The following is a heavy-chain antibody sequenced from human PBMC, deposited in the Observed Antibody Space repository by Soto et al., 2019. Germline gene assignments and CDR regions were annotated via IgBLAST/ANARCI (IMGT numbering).Heavy chain of an antibody. D-gene: IGHD3-3*01. CDR3: ASEIAHYEVGSGYSANNWFEP. V-gene: IGHV3-74*01. J-gene: IGHJ5*02. Sequence: PGGSLRLSCAASGFTFSSYWMHWVRQAPGKGLVWVSRINSDGSSTSYADSVKGRFTISRDNAKNTLYLQMNSLRAEDTAVYYCASEIAHYEVGSGYSANNWFEPWGQGTLVAV. CDR2: INSDGSST. CDR1: GFTFSSYW.